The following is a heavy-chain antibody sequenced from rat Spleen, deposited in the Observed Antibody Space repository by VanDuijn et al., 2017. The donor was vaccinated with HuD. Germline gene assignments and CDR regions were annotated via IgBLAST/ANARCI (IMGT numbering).Heavy chain of an antibody. CDR2: ISTSGGST. CDR1: GFTFSSYD. CDR3: VRHGYTRYYFDY. J-gene: IGHJ2*01. D-gene: IGHD1-9*01. V-gene: IGHV5S23*01. Sequence: EVQLVESGGGLVQPGRSLKLSCVASGFTFSSYDMAWVRQAPTKGLEWVASISTSGGSTYYRDSVKGRFTVSRDNAKSTLYLQMDSLRSEDTATYYCVRHGYTRYYFDYWGQGVMVTVSS.